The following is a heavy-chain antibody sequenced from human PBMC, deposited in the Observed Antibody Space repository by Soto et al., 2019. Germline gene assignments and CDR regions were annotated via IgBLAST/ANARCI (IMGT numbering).Heavy chain of an antibody. D-gene: IGHD4-17*01. CDR2: ITSSSTYI. CDR1: GFTFSSYS. V-gene: IGHV3-21*01. CDR3: ARDLGDSGDFVDDY. Sequence: EVQLVESGGGLVKPGGSLRLSCAASGFTFSSYSMNWVRQAPGKGLEWVSSITSSSTYIYYVDSVKGRFTISRDNAKNSLYLQMNSLRAEDTAVYYCARDLGDSGDFVDDYWGQGTLVTVSS. J-gene: IGHJ4*02.